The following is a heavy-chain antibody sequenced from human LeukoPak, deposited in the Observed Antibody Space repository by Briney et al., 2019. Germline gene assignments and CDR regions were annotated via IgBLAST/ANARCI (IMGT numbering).Heavy chain of an antibody. J-gene: IGHJ6*04. V-gene: IGHV3-48*03. CDR1: GFTFSSYE. D-gene: IGHD2-21*01. Sequence: GGSLRLSCAASGFTFSSYEMNWVRQAPEKGLEWVSYISSSGSTVYYADSVKGRFTISRDNAKNSLYLQMNSLRAEDTAVYYCARVCGGECYSYYYYYYGMDVWGKGTTVAVSS. CDR3: ARVCGGECYSYYYYYYGMDV. CDR2: ISSSGSTV.